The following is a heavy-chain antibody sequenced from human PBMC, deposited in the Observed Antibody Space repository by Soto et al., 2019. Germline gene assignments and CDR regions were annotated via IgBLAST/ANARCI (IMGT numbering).Heavy chain of an antibody. CDR2: IYYSGST. CDR3: ARENYCDSSGYSYYFDY. CDR1: GGSISSGGYY. Sequence: SETLSLTCTVSGGSISSGGYYWSWIRQHPGKGLEWIGYIYYSGSTYYNPSLKSRVTISVDTSKNLFSLKLSSVTAADTAVYYCARENYCDSSGYSYYFDYWGQGTLVTVSS. D-gene: IGHD3-22*01. J-gene: IGHJ4*02. V-gene: IGHV4-31*03.